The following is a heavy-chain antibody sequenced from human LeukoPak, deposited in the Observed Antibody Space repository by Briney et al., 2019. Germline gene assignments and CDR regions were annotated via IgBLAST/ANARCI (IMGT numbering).Heavy chain of an antibody. J-gene: IGHJ3*02. Sequence: SETLSLTCTVSGGSISSYYWSWIRQPPGKGLEWIGYIYYSGSTNYNPSLKSRVTISVDTSKNQFSLKLSSVTAADTAVYYCARREGWVTVRGVIDDAFDIWGQGTMVTVSS. CDR1: GGSISSYY. V-gene: IGHV4-59*01. D-gene: IGHD3-10*02. CDR2: IYYSGST. CDR3: ARREGWVTVRGVIDDAFDI.